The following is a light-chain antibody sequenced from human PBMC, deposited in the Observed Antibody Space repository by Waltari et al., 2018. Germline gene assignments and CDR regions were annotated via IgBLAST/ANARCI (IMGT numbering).Light chain of an antibody. J-gene: IGKJ3*01. CDR2: AVS. V-gene: IGKV1-12*01. CDR3: QQGRAFPPT. CDR1: QAISGA. Sequence: EIQMTQSPSSVSASVGDRVTITCRAGQAISGALAWYQQKPGQAPNLLIYAVSILQTGVPPRFSGSGSGTDFTLTIRSLQPEDLGTYYCQQGRAFPPTFGPGTNVEIK.